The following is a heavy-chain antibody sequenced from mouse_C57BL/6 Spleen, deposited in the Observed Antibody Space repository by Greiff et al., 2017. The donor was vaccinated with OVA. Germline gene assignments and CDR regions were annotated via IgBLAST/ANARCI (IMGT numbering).Heavy chain of an antibody. CDR1: GFTFSDYG. CDR2: ISSGSSTI. J-gene: IGHJ4*01. CDR3: ARGITTDGYDAMDY. V-gene: IGHV5-17*01. Sequence: EVMLVESGGGLVKPGGSLKLSCAASGFTFSDYGMHWVRQAPEKGLEWVAYISSGSSTIYYADTVKGRFTISRDNAKNTLFLQMTSLRSEDTAMYYCARGITTDGYDAMDYWGQGTSVTVSS. D-gene: IGHD1-1*01.